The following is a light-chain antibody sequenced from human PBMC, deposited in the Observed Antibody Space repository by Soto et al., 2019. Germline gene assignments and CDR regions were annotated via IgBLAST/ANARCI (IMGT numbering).Light chain of an antibody. CDR1: SSDVGGYNY. V-gene: IGLV2-14*01. CDR2: EVS. CDR3: SSDTSSSTVV. J-gene: IGLJ2*01. Sequence: QSALTQPASVSGSPGQSITISCTGTSSDVGGYNYVSWYQQHPGKAPKLMIYEVSNRPSGVSNRFSGSKSGNTASLTISGLLAEDEADYYCSSDTSSSTVVFGGGTKLTVL.